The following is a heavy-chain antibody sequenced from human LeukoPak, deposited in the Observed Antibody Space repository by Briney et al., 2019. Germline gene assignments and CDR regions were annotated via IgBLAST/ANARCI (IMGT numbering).Heavy chain of an antibody. J-gene: IGHJ3*02. CDR3: ARDHRDAFDI. V-gene: IGHV3-48*01. CDR2: ISRSSSTI. Sequence: GGSLRLSCAASGFTFSSYSMNWVRQAPGKGLEWVSYISRSSSTIYYADSVKGRFTTSRDNAKNSLYLQMNSLRAEDTAVYYCARDHRDAFDIWGQGTMVTVSS. CDR1: GFTFSSYS.